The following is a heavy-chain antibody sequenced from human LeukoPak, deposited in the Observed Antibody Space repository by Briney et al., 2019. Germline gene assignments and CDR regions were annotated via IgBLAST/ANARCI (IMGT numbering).Heavy chain of an antibody. CDR3: AREGSGYAAYYFDY. CDR1: GYTFTGYY. J-gene: IGHJ4*02. D-gene: IGHD5-12*01. CDR2: INPNSGGT. Sequence: ASVKVSCKASGYTFTGYYMHWVRQAPGQGLEWMGWINPNSGGTNYAQKFQGRVTMTRDTSISTAYMELSRLRSDDTAVYYCAREGSGYAAYYFDYWGQGTLVTVSS. V-gene: IGHV1-2*02.